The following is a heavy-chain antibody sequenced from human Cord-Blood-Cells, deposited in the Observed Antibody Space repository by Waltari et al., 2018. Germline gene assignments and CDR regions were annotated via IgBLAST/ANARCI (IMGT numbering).Heavy chain of an antibody. Sequence: QVQLQESGPGLVKPSETLSLTCTVSGGSISSHYWSWIRQPPGKGLEWIGYIYYSGSTNYTPSLKRRVTISVDTSKNQFSLKLSSVTAADTAVYYCARGRNGQQLVPHFDYWGQGTLVTVSS. CDR2: IYYSGST. V-gene: IGHV4-59*11. D-gene: IGHD6-13*01. CDR1: GGSISSHY. CDR3: ARGRNGQQLVPHFDY. J-gene: IGHJ4*02.